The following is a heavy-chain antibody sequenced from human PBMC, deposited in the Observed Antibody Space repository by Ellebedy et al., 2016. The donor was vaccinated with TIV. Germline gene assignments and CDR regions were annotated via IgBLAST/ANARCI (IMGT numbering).Heavy chain of an antibody. CDR1: GGSISSSNW. CDR2: IYHSGST. V-gene: IGHV4-4*02. D-gene: IGHD2-21*01. J-gene: IGHJ4*02. CDR3: ARDRRGLDY. Sequence: MPGGSLRLSCAVSGGSISSSNWWSWVRQPPGKGLEWIGEIYHSGSTNYNPSLKSRVTISVDKSKNQFSLKLSSVTAADTAVYYCARDRRGLDYWGQGTLVTVSS.